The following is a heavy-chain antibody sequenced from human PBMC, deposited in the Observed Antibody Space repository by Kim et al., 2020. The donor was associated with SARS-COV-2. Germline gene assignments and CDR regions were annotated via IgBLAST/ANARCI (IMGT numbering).Heavy chain of an antibody. V-gene: IGHV1-69*04. CDR2: IIPILGIA. D-gene: IGHD3-10*01. J-gene: IGHJ5*02. CDR1: GGSFSSYA. CDR3: ARVTPLLWFGELDGGWFDP. Sequence: SVKVSCKASGGSFSSYAISWVRQAPGQGLEWMGRIIPILGIANYAQKFQGRVTITADKSTSTAYMELSSLRSEDTAVYYCARVTPLLWFGELDGGWFDP.